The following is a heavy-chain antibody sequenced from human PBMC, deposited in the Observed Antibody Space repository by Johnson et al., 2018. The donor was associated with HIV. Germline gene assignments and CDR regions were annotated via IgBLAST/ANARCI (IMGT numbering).Heavy chain of an antibody. V-gene: IGHV3-23*04. CDR3: ATPLGGGRWGDAFDV. J-gene: IGHJ3*01. D-gene: IGHD3-16*01. Sequence: MLLVESGGGLGTARGGSLRLSCIASRFTFSSYAMSWVRQAPGKGLEWVSTISGSGGTTYYADSVKGRFTISRDNSKNTLYLQLNSLRAEDTAVYCCATPLGGGRWGDAFDVWGQGTMVTVSS. CDR1: RFTFSSYA. CDR2: ISGSGGTT.